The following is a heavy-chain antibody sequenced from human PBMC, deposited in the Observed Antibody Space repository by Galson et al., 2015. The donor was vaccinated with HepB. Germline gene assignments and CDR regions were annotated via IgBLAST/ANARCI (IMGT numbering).Heavy chain of an antibody. V-gene: IGHV3-23*01. CDR3: VAAVAGPT. CDR2: ISGSGGGT. J-gene: IGHJ4*02. CDR1: GFTFSSYA. Sequence: SLRLSCAASGFTFSSYAMSWVRQAPGKGLEWVSDISGSGGGTYYADSVKGRFTISRDNSKNTLYLQMNSLRAEDTAVYYCVAAVAGPTGGQGTLVTVSS. D-gene: IGHD6-19*01.